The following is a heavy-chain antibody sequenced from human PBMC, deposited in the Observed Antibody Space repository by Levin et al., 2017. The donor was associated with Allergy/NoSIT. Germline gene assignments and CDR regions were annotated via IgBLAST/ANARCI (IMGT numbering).Heavy chain of an antibody. D-gene: IGHD3-3*01. CDR1: GFTFSSYA. V-gene: IGHV3-23*01. CDR3: AKDLDDYDPWDAFDI. CDR2: ISGSGGST. J-gene: IGHJ3*02. Sequence: GESLKISCAASGFTFSSYAMSWVRQAPGKGLEWVSAISGSGGSTYYADSVKGRFTISRDNSKNTLYLQMNSLRAEDTAVYYCAKDLDDYDPWDAFDIWGQGTMVTVSS.